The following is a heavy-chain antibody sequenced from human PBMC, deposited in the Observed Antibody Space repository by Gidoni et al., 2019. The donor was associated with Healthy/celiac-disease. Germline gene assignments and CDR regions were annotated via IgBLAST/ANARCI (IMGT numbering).Heavy chain of an antibody. V-gene: IGHV3-33*01. CDR3: ARDPYPTGYNWFDP. CDR1: GSTFSSYG. D-gene: IGHD3-9*01. Sequence: QVQLVESGGGVVQPGRSRRLSCAASGSTFSSYGMHWVRQAPGKGLEWVAVIWYDGSNKYYADSVKGRFTISRDNSKNTLYLQMNSLRAEDTAVYYCARDPYPTGYNWFDPWGQGTLVTVSS. CDR2: IWYDGSNK. J-gene: IGHJ5*02.